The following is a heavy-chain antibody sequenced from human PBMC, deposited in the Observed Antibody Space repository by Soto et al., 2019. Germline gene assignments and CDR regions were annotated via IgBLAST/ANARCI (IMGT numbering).Heavy chain of an antibody. Sequence: LRLSCAASGFTVSSNYMSWVRQAPGKGLEWVSVIYSGGSTYYADSVKGRFTISRDNSKNTLYLQMNSLRAEDTAVYYCASSSGFYCYGMDVWGQGTTVTVSS. CDR3: ASSSGFYCYGMDV. D-gene: IGHD3-22*01. CDR2: IYSGGST. CDR1: GFTVSSNY. J-gene: IGHJ6*02. V-gene: IGHV3-53*01.